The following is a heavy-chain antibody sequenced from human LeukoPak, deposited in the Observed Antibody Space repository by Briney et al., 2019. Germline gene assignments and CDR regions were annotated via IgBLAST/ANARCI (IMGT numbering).Heavy chain of an antibody. V-gene: IGHV3-21*01. J-gene: IGHJ4*02. CDR2: ITSSGTYI. CDR1: GFTFSDYS. D-gene: IGHD2-21*01. CDR3: ARDRANIVVVSASEY. Sequence: GGSLRLSCAASGFTFSDYSMNWVRQAPGKGLEWVSSITSSGTYIYYADSVKGRFTISRDNAKNSLYLQMNSLRAEDAAVYYCARDRANIVVVSASEYWGQGTLVTVSS.